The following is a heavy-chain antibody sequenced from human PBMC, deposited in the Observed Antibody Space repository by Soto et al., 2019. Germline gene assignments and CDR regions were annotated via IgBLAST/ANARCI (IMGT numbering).Heavy chain of an antibody. CDR2: ISAYNGNT. CDR3: ARDSNYYDSSGHYGMDV. CDR1: GYTFASYG. V-gene: IGHV1-18*01. D-gene: IGHD3-22*01. Sequence: QVQLVQSGAEVKKPGTSVKVSCRASGYTFASYGISWVRQAPGQGLEWMGWISAYNGNTNYAQKLQGRVTMTTDTSTSTAYMELRSLRSDDTAVYYCARDSNYYDSSGHYGMDVWGQGTTVTVSS. J-gene: IGHJ6*02.